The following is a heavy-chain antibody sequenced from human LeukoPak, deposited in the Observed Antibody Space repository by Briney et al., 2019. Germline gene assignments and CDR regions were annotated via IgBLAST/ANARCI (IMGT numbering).Heavy chain of an antibody. D-gene: IGHD3-10*01. J-gene: IGHJ6*02. CDR2: IRYDGSNK. CDR3: AKDDRWFGELLYYYYGMDV. Sequence: PGGSLRLSCAASGFTFSSYGMHWVRQAPGKGLEWVAFIRYDGSNKYYADSVRGRFTISRDKSKNTLYLQMNSLRAEDTAVYYCAKDDRWFGELLYYYYGMDVWGQGTTVTVSS. V-gene: IGHV3-30*02. CDR1: GFTFSSYG.